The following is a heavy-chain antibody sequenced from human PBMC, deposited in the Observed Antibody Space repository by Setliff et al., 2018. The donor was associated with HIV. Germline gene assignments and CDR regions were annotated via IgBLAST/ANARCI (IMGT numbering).Heavy chain of an antibody. CDR1: GGSISSSSYY. CDR3: ARGRYRSRWYASDHYYIDV. J-gene: IGHJ6*03. V-gene: IGHV4-39*01. Sequence: SETLSLTCTVSGGSISSSSYYWGWIRQPPGKGLQWIGSIYYRGSTYYNPSLNSRVTISVDTSKNQFSLKLRSVTAADTALYYCARGRYRSRWYASDHYYIDVWGKGTTVTVSS. CDR2: IYYRGST. D-gene: IGHD6-13*01.